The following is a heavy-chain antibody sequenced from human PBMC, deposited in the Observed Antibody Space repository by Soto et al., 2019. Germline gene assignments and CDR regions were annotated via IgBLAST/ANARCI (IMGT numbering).Heavy chain of an antibody. CDR2: ISSSSSYT. V-gene: IGHV3-11*03. J-gene: IGHJ4*02. Sequence: PGGSLRLSCAACGFTFCDYYMGWIRQAPGKGLEWVSYISSSSSYTNYADSVKGRFTISRDNAKNSLYLQMNSLRAEDTAVYYCAIHPPYYYDSSGGHDDYWGQGTLLTVSS. D-gene: IGHD3-22*01. CDR1: GFTFCDYY. CDR3: AIHPPYYYDSSGGHDDY.